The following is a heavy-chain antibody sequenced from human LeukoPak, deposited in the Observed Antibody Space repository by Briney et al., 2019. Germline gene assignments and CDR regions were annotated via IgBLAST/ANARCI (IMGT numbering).Heavy chain of an antibody. Sequence: PSETLSLTCAVYGGSFSGYYWSWIRQPPGKGLEWIGEINHSGSTNYNPSLKSRVTISVDTSKNQFSLKLSSVTAADTAVYYCARVYYVWGSYRPTYYFDYWGQGTLVTVSS. CDR1: GGSFSGYY. D-gene: IGHD3-16*02. V-gene: IGHV4-34*01. CDR3: ARVYYVWGSYRPTYYFDY. J-gene: IGHJ4*02. CDR2: INHSGST.